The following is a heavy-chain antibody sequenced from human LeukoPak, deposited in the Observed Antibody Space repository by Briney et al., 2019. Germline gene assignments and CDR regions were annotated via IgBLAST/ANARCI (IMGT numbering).Heavy chain of an antibody. J-gene: IGHJ6*02. Sequence: PGGSLRLSCAASGFTFSSYGMNWVRQAPGKGLEWVSSISSSSSYIYYADSVKGRFTISRDNAKNSLYLQMNSLRVEDTAVYYCARDGGIIRFGGQDVWGQGTTVTVS. CDR2: ISSSSSYI. CDR3: ARDGGIIRFGGQDV. CDR1: GFTFSSYG. D-gene: IGHD3-16*01. V-gene: IGHV3-21*01.